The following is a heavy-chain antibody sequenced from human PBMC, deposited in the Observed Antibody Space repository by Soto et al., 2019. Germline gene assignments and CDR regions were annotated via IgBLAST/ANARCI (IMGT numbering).Heavy chain of an antibody. CDR3: AKLPMVRGVIAYYMDV. V-gene: IGHV4-31*03. Sequence: SETLSLTCTVSGGSISSGGYYWSWIRQHPGKGLEWIGYIYYSGSTYYNPSLKSRVTISVDTSKNQFSLKLSSVTAADTAVYYCAKLPMVRGVIAYYMDVWGKGTTVTVSS. J-gene: IGHJ6*03. CDR1: GGSISSGGYY. CDR2: IYYSGST. D-gene: IGHD3-10*01.